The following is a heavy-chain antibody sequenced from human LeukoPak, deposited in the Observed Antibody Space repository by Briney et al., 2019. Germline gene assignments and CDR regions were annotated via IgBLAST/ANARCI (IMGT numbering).Heavy chain of an antibody. CDR1: GFTVSSDY. J-gene: IGHJ4*02. CDR3: ARARGSYSHDY. V-gene: IGHV3-53*01. CDR2: IYSGGNT. D-gene: IGHD1-26*01. Sequence: GGSLRLSCAASGFTVSSDYMTWVRQAPGKGLEWVSVIYSGGNTYYADSVKGRFTISRDNSKNTLYLQMNSLRAEDTAVYYCARARGSYSHDYWGQGTLVTVSS.